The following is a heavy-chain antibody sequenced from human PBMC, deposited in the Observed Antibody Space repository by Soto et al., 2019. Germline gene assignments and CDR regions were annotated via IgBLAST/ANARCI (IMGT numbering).Heavy chain of an antibody. J-gene: IGHJ4*02. CDR2: ISSSSSYT. Sequence: GGSLRLSCAASGFTLSDYYMSWIRQAPGKGLEWVSYISSSSSYTNYADSVKGRFTISRDNAKNSLYLQMNSLRAEDTAVYYCAREGGHYYDSSGSFDFDYWGQGTLVTVSS. CDR3: AREGGHYYDSSGSFDFDY. CDR1: GFTLSDYY. D-gene: IGHD3-22*01. V-gene: IGHV3-11*05.